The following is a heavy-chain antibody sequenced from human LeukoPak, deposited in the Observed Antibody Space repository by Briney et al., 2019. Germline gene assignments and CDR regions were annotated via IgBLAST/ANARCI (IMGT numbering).Heavy chain of an antibody. CDR1: GGSFSAFY. V-gene: IGHV4-34*01. CDR2: INHSGST. CDR3: ARRKQWLVDDY. Sequence: SETLSLTCAVYGGSFSAFYWSWVRQPPGKGLEWIGEINHSGSTNFNPSLKSRVTISVDTSRNQFSLKLSSVTAADTAVYYCARRKQWLVDDYWGQGTLVTVSS. D-gene: IGHD6-19*01. J-gene: IGHJ4*02.